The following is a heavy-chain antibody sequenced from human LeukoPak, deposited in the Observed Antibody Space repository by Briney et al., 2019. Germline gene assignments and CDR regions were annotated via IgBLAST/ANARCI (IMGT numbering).Heavy chain of an antibody. CDR2: ISAYNGNT. J-gene: IGHJ6*02. V-gene: IGHV1-18*01. Sequence: ASVKVSCKASGYTFTSYGISWVRQAPGQGLEWMGWISAYNGNTNYAQKLQGRVTMTTDTSTSTAYMELRSLRSDDTAVYYYARVLYASVPAATDYYYYGMDVWGQGTTVTVSS. CDR1: GYTFTSYG. D-gene: IGHD2-2*01. CDR3: ARVLYASVPAATDYYYYGMDV.